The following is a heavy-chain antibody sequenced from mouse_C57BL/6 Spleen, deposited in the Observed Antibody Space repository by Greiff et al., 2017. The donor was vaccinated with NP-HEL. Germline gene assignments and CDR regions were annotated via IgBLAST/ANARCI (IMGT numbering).Heavy chain of an antibody. CDR2: ISDGGSYT. V-gene: IGHV5-4*01. CDR3: ARDYDVRGGYAMDY. D-gene: IGHD2-12*01. CDR1: GFTFSSYA. Sequence: DVQLVESGGGLVKPGGSLKLSCAASGFTFSSYAMSWVRQTPEKRLEWVATISDGGSYTYYPDNVKGRFTISRDNAKNNLYLQMSHLKSEDTAMYYCARDYDVRGGYAMDYWGQGTSVTVSS. J-gene: IGHJ4*01.